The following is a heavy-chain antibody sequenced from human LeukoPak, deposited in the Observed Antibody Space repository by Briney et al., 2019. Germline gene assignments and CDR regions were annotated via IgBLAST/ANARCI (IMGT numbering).Heavy chain of an antibody. V-gene: IGHV3-7*01. Sequence: GGSLRLSCAGSGFTFSNFWMNWVRQTPGKGLEWLANIKPDGTDRVYIDSVKGRFTISRDNAKNSVYLQLNSLRVEDTGVYYCSGRSDSHSIYWGQGTLVTVSS. CDR1: GFTFSNFW. CDR2: IKPDGTDR. J-gene: IGHJ4*02. CDR3: SGRSDSHSIY. D-gene: IGHD4-11*01.